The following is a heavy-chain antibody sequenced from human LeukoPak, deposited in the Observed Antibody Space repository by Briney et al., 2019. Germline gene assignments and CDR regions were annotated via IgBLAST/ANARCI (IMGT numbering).Heavy chain of an antibody. V-gene: IGHV1-69*13. CDR2: IIPIFGTA. J-gene: IGHJ6*03. CDR3: ARGAFCSSTSLVCNMDV. Sequence: SVKVSCKASGGTFSSYAISWVRQAPGQGPEWMGGIIPIFGTANYAQKFQGRVTITADESTSTAYMELSSLRSEDTAVYYCARGAFCSSTSLVCNMDVWGKGTTVTVSS. CDR1: GGTFSSYA. D-gene: IGHD2-2*01.